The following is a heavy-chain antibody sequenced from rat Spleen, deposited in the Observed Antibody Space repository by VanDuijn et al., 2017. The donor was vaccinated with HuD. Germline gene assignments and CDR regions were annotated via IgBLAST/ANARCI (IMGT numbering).Heavy chain of an antibody. V-gene: IGHV5-20*01. CDR3: TTSHTMGMGDY. CDR2: ISSDGGRN. D-gene: IGHD1-7*01. Sequence: EVQLAGSGGGLVQPGRSLKLSCAASGFTFSDYYMAWVRQAPTKGLEWVATISSDGGRNFYRDSVKGRFTISRDNAKSTLYLQMDSLRSEDTATYYCTTSHTMGMGDYWGQGVMVTVSS. J-gene: IGHJ2*01. CDR1: GFTFSDYY.